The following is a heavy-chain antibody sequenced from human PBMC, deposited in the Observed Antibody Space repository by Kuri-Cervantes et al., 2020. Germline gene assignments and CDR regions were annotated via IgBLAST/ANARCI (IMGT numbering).Heavy chain of an antibody. Sequence: GESLKISCAASGFTFSSYAIHWVRQAPGKGLEWVAVISYDGSNKYYADSVKGRFTISRDNSKNTLYLQMNSLRAEDTAVYYCARVGVYSSGWGGNYYYGMDVWGQGTTVTVSS. CDR1: GFTFSSYA. CDR3: ARVGVYSSGWGGNYYYGMDV. V-gene: IGHV3-30-3*01. CDR2: ISYDGSNK. J-gene: IGHJ6*02. D-gene: IGHD6-19*01.